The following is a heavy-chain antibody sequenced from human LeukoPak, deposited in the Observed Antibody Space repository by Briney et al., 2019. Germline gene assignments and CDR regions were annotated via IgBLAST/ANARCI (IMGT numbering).Heavy chain of an antibody. CDR2: IYHSGST. Sequence: SETLSLTCAVSGYSISSGYYWGWIRQPPGKGLEWIGSIYHSGSTYYNPSLKSRVTISVDTSKNQFSLKLSSVTAADTAVYYCAKDSAFDSSGYYYRGSNFDYWGQGTLVTVSS. D-gene: IGHD3-22*01. CDR3: AKDSAFDSSGYYYRGSNFDY. CDR1: GYSISSGYY. V-gene: IGHV4-38-2*02. J-gene: IGHJ4*02.